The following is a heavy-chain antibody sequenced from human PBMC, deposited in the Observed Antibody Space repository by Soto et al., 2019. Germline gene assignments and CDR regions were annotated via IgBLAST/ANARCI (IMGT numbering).Heavy chain of an antibody. Sequence: GGSLRLSCEASGFTFSSYPMSWVRQAPGKGLEWISGITGGATNAYYTDSVKGRITTSRDNSKNTLYLQLNSLKAEDTAVYYCAKEAARPGPCDSWGQGTLVTVSS. D-gene: IGHD6-6*01. CDR3: AKEAARPGPCDS. V-gene: IGHV3-23*01. J-gene: IGHJ4*02. CDR1: GFTFSSYP. CDR2: ITGGATNA.